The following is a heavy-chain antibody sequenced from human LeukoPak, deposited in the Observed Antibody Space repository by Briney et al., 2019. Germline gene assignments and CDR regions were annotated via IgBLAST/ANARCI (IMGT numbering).Heavy chain of an antibody. CDR3: ARDRGGYSWDY. CDR1: GYTFTNYY. V-gene: IGHV1-46*04. D-gene: IGHD5-18*01. CDR2: IIPSGGST. Sequence: ASVKVSCKAPGYTFTNYYMHWVRQAPGQGLEWMGRIIPSGGSTNYAQKLQGRVTMTRDTSTSTVCMELSSLTSEDTAVYYCARDRGGYSWDYWGQGTLVTVSS. J-gene: IGHJ4*02.